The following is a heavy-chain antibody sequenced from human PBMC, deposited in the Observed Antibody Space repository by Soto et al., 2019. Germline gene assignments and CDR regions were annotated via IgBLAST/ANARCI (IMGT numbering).Heavy chain of an antibody. J-gene: IGHJ4*01. V-gene: IGHV3-11*01. CDR1: GFRFSYHY. CDR2: ISGDGTTM. D-gene: IGHD3-16*01. CDR3: ACDRYYYSSDL. Sequence: GGSLRLSCAASGFRFSYHYMTWIRQAPGKGLEWVSKISGDGTTMYYADSVKGRFTVSRDNAKNSLYLEMNSLRAEDTAIYYCACDRYYYSSDLWGQGTPVTVSS.